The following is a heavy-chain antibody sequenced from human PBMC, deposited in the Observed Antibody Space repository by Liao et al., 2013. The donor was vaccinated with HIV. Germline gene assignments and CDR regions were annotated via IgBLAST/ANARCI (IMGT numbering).Heavy chain of an antibody. CDR2: ISHSGFS. D-gene: IGHD5-24*01. CDR1: GDSLSSDY. V-gene: IGHV4-59*01. CDR3: GRLGQPSGDVYTGGYYYMDV. Sequence: QVQLQESGPGLVKPSQTLSLTCTVSGDSLSSDYWGWIRQPPGKGLEWIGHISHSGFSNNNPSLKSRVTISIDPSNNEFSLDLRSVTAADTAVYFCGRLGQPSGDVYTGGYYYMDVWGKGTTVTVSS. J-gene: IGHJ6*03.